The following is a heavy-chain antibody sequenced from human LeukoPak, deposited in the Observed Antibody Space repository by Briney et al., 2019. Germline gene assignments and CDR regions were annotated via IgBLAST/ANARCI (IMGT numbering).Heavy chain of an antibody. CDR1: GGSISSYY. CDR2: LYATGST. J-gene: IGHJ4*02. Sequence: SETLSLTCTVSGGSISSYYWSWIRQPAGKGLEWIGRLYATGSTNYNPSLKSRVTMSVDTSKNQFSLKLTSVTAADTAVYYCARDLGEPLDYWGQGTLVTVSS. V-gene: IGHV4-4*07. CDR3: ARDLGEPLDY. D-gene: IGHD3-16*01.